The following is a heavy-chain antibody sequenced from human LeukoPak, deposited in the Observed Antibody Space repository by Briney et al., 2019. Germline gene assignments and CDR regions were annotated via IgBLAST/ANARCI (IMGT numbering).Heavy chain of an antibody. V-gene: IGHV4-30-2*01. CDR1: GGSISSGGYY. D-gene: IGHD6-13*01. CDR2: IYHSGST. J-gene: IGHJ4*02. Sequence: SETLSLTCTVSGGSISSGGYYWSWIRQPPGKGLEWIGYIYHSGSTYYNPSLKSRVTISVDRSKNQFSLKLSSVTAADTAVYYCARVAAAGSCYFDYWGQGTLVTVSS. CDR3: ARVAAAGSCYFDY.